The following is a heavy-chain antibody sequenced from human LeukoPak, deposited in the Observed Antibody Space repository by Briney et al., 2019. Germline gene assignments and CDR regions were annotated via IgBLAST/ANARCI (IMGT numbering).Heavy chain of an antibody. CDR2: IYTSGST. CDR3: AREVVPAAMTYHYYYYMDV. V-gene: IGHV4-61*02. CDR1: GGSISSGSYY. J-gene: IGHJ6*03. D-gene: IGHD2-2*01. Sequence: SETLSLTCTVSGGSISSGSYYWSWNRQPAGKGLEWIGRIYTSGSTNYNPSLKSRVTISVDTSKNQFSLKLSSVTAADTAVYYCAREVVPAAMTYHYYYYMDVWGKGTTVTVSS.